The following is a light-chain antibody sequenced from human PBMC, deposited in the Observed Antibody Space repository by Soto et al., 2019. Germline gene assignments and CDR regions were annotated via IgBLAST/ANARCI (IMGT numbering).Light chain of an antibody. CDR3: SLYTSSSAPVV. J-gene: IGLJ2*01. CDR2: DVS. V-gene: IGLV2-14*03. CDR1: SSDADGFNY. Sequence: QAVVTQPASVSGSPGQSITISCTGTSSDADGFNYVSWYQHHPGKAPKFMIYDVSNRPSGVSNRFSGSKSGNTASLTISGLQAEDEADYYCSLYTSSSAPVVFGGGTKLTVL.